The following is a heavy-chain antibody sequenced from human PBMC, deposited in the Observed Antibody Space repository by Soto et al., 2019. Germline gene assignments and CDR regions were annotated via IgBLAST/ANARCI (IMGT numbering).Heavy chain of an antibody. J-gene: IGHJ4*02. CDR1: GFTFSDYY. Sequence: PGGSLRLSCIASGFTFSDYYMSWIRQAPGMGLEWISYIDTSGRTIYYADSVKGRFTISRDNAKNSLSLQMNSLRAEDTAVYYCASKPYCGDECYYDYWGRGTLVTVSS. CDR3: ASKPYCGDECYYDY. V-gene: IGHV3-11*01. D-gene: IGHD2-21*01. CDR2: IDTSGRTI.